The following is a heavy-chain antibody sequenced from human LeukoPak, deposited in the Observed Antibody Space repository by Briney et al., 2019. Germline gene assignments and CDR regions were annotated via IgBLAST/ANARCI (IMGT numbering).Heavy chain of an antibody. D-gene: IGHD6-19*01. Sequence: GGLRLSCAASGLTFIDYDRHWVRQVIGKGLEWVSAIGIRGDTHYSGSVKGRFTISRENAESSLHLQMNSRRAEDTAVYYCARGGIQVSGIDEFDYWGQGTLVTVSS. CDR1: GLTFIDYD. J-gene: IGHJ4*02. V-gene: IGHV3-13*01. CDR2: IGIRGDT. CDR3: ARGGIQVSGIDEFDY.